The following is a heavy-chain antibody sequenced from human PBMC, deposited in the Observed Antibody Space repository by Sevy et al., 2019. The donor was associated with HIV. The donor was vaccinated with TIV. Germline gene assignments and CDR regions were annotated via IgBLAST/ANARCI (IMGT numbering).Heavy chain of an antibody. Sequence: GGSLRLSCAASGFTFDDYAMHWVRQGPGKGLEWVSGISWNSGSIGYADSVKGRFTISRDNAKNSLYLQMNSLRAEDTALYYCAKDMAPYYYYGMDVWGQGTTVTVS. CDR2: ISWNSGSI. D-gene: IGHD5-12*01. CDR3: AKDMAPYYYYGMDV. J-gene: IGHJ6*02. V-gene: IGHV3-9*01. CDR1: GFTFDDYA.